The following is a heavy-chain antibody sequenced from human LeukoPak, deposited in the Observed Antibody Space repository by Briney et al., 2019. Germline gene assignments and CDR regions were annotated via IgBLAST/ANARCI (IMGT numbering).Heavy chain of an antibody. D-gene: IGHD2-2*03. Sequence: ASVKVSCKASGYTFTSYSISWVRQAPGQGLEWMGWISTHNGDTKYAQKLQSRVTMTTDTSTSTAYMELRSLRSDDTAVYYCARKPLDIVVVPAAAGYYYYYYMDVWGKGTTVTVSS. CDR3: ARKPLDIVVVPAAAGYYYYYYMDV. V-gene: IGHV1-18*01. CDR1: GYTFTSYS. CDR2: ISTHNGDT. J-gene: IGHJ6*03.